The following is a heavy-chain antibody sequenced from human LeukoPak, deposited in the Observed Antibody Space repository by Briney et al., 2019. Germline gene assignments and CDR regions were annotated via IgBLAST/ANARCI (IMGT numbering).Heavy chain of an antibody. D-gene: IGHD6-19*01. CDR1: GYTFTGYY. CDR2: ISAYNGNT. Sequence: ASVKVSCKASGYTFTGYYMHWVRQAPGQGLEWMGWISAYNGNTNYAQKLQGRVTMTTDTSTSTAYMELRSLRSDDTAVYYCARDGDSSSWYLQYSSGWYEGLNYWGQGTLVTVSS. V-gene: IGHV1-18*04. CDR3: ARDGDSSSWYLQYSSGWYEGLNY. J-gene: IGHJ4*02.